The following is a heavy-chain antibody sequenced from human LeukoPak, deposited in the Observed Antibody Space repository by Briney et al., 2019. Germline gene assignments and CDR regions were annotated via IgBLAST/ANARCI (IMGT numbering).Heavy chain of an antibody. CDR2: IYTSGST. V-gene: IGHV4-61*02. CDR1: GGSISSGNYY. Sequence: SETLFLTCTVSGGSISSGNYYWAWIRQPAGKGLEWIGRIYTSGSTNYNPSLKSRVTISIDTSKNQFSLKLSSVNAADTAVYYCARDRGGGPPPYWGQGTLVTVSS. J-gene: IGHJ4*02. CDR3: ARDRGGGPPPY. D-gene: IGHD1-26*01.